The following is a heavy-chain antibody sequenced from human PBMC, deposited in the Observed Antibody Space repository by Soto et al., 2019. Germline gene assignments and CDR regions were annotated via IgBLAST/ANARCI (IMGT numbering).Heavy chain of an antibody. Sequence: PGGSLRLSCAASGFTSSRNDMHWVRQGTEKGLEWVSNVHTAGDTYFPGSVRGRFTTSRDNAKNSLYLQMNSLRAGDTAVFYCARLGSIVAAGTPDYWGQGTLVTVSS. V-gene: IGHV3-13*01. CDR3: ARLGSIVAAGTPDY. CDR2: VHTAGDT. CDR1: GFTSSRND. J-gene: IGHJ4*02. D-gene: IGHD6-13*01.